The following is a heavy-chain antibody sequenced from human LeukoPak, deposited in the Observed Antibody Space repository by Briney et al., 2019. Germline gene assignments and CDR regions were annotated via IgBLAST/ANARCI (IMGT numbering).Heavy chain of an antibody. D-gene: IGHD4-17*01. CDR1: GFTFSSYS. CDR2: ISTSSSTI. CDR3: ARGPTTVTTRPFDI. V-gene: IGHV3-48*02. Sequence: GGSLRLSCVASGFTFSSYSMNWVRQAPGKGLDWVSYISTSSSTIYYADSVKGRFTISRDNAKNSLYLQMNSLRDEDTAVYYCARGPTTVTTRPFDIWGQGTMVTVSS. J-gene: IGHJ3*02.